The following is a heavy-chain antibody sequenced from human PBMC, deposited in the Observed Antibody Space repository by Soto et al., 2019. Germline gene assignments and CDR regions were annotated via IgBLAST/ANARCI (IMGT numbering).Heavy chain of an antibody. J-gene: IGHJ4*02. CDR1: GYTFTSYG. D-gene: IGHD4-17*01. V-gene: IGHV1-18*01. CDR2: INAYNGNT. CDR3: ARDMTHTLRLIDY. Sequence: ASVKVSCKASGYTFTSYGISWVRQAPGQGLEWMGLINAYNGNTNYAQKLQGRVTMTTDTSTSTVYMELSSLRSEDTAVYYCARDMTHTLRLIDYWGQGTLVTVSS.